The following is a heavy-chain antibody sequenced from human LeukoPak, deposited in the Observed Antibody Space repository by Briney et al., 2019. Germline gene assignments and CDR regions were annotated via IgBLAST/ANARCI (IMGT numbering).Heavy chain of an antibody. CDR3: AKGDGYSYGPDY. CDR2: ISSSSNYI. J-gene: IGHJ4*02. Sequence: GGSLRLSCAASGFTFSTYAMSWVRQAAGKGLEWVSCISSSSNYIYYADSVKGRFTISRDNAKNSLYLQMNSLRAEDTAVYYCAKGDGYSYGPDYWGQGTLVTVSS. D-gene: IGHD5-18*01. CDR1: GFTFSTYA. V-gene: IGHV3-21*01.